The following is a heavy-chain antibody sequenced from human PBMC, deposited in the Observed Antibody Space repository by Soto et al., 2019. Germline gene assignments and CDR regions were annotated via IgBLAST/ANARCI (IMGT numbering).Heavy chain of an antibody. V-gene: IGHV3-30*03. D-gene: IGHD3-10*01. J-gene: IGHJ3*02. CDR2: ISNDGSNE. CDR1: GFTFNNYA. CDR3: ARDSRSSGKGAFDI. Sequence: QAQLVESGGGVVQPGRSLRLSCAASGFTFNNYAMHWVRQAPGKGLERVAVISNDGSNEYYPDSVKGRFTISRDNSKNTLYLEMNILRAEDTAVYHCARDSRSSGKGAFDIWGQGTMVTVSS.